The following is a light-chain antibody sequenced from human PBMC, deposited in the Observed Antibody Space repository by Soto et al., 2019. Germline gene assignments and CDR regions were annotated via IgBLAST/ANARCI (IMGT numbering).Light chain of an antibody. V-gene: IGKV1-5*01. Sequence: DIQMTQSPSTLSASVGDRVTITCRASQTINSWLAWYQQKPGKAPKVLIFDASSLKTGVPSRFSGSGSGTEFTLTISNLQPDDFATYYCQQYRSYPWTFGQGTKVEIK. CDR2: DAS. CDR3: QQYRSYPWT. J-gene: IGKJ1*01. CDR1: QTINSW.